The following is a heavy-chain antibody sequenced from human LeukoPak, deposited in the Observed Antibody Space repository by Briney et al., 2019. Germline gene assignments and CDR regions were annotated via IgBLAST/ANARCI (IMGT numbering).Heavy chain of an antibody. Sequence: PSETLSLTCAVYGGSFSGYYWSWIRQPPGKGLEWIGEINHSGSTNYNPSLKSRVTISVDTSKNQFSLKLSSVTAADTAVYYCARHFHYYYYYMDVWGKGTTVTISS. D-gene: IGHD3-3*02. CDR1: GGSFSGYY. J-gene: IGHJ6*03. CDR2: INHSGST. CDR3: ARHFHYYYYYMDV. V-gene: IGHV4-34*01.